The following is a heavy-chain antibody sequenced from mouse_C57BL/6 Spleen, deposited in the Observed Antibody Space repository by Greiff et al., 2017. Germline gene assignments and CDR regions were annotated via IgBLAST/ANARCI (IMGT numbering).Heavy chain of an antibody. CDR2: IDPEDGKT. D-gene: IGHD2-4*01. CDR1: GFNIKDYY. Sequence: VQLQQSGAELVKPGASVKLSCTASGFNIKDYYMHWVKQRTEQGLEWIGRIDPEDGKTKYAPKFQGKSTITADKSSNTAYLQLSILTSEDTAVYYCARNPYYDYYFDYWGQGTTLTVSS. V-gene: IGHV14-2*01. CDR3: ARNPYYDYYFDY. J-gene: IGHJ2*01.